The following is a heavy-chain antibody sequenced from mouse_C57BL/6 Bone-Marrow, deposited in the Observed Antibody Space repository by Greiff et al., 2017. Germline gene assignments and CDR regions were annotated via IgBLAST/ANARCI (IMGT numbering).Heavy chain of an antibody. D-gene: IGHD2-4*01. CDR1: GYSFTGYY. Sequence: VQLQQSGPELVKPGASVKISCKASGYSFTGYYMNWVKQSPEKSLEWIGEINPSTGGTTYNQKFKAKATLTVDKSSSTAYMRLKSLTSEDSAVYYCAREGGLRGALYYYAMDYWGQGTSVTVSS. J-gene: IGHJ4*01. CDR2: INPSTGGT. CDR3: AREGGLRGALYYYAMDY. V-gene: IGHV1-42*01.